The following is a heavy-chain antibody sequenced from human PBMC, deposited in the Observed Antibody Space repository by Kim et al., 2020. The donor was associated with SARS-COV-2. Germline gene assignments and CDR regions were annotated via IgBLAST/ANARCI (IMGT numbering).Heavy chain of an antibody. D-gene: IGHD3-22*01. J-gene: IGHJ6*02. CDR2: ISSNGGSK. CDR1: GFTFSSYA. Sequence: GGSLRLSCSASGFTFSSYAMHWVRQAPGKGLECVSAISSNGGSKYYADSVKGSFTISRDNTKNTLYLQMSSRRAEETAVYYCVKIYDSSGYYYYFYYYGMDVWGQGTTVTVSS. CDR3: VKIYDSSGYYYYFYYYGMDV. V-gene: IGHV3-64D*09.